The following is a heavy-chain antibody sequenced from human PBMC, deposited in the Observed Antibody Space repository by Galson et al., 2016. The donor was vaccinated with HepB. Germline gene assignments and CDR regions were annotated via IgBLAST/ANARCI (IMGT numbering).Heavy chain of an antibody. D-gene: IGHD6-13*01. CDR2: ISYDGSDK. J-gene: IGHJ6*02. Sequence: SLRLSCAASGFTFSRYAMDWVRQAPGKGLEWVAVISYDGSDKCDADSVQGRFTISRDNSNNTLYLQMNSLRVEDTAVYYCARGSNSRFGMDVWGQGTTVTVSS. V-gene: IGHV3-30*04. CDR3: ARGSNSRFGMDV. CDR1: GFTFSRYA.